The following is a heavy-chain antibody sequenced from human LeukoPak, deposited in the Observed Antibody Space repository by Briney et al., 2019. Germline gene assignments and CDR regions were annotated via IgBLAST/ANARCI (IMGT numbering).Heavy chain of an antibody. J-gene: IGHJ6*02. CDR3: ARDPEMFGADYYYGMDV. Sequence: PGGSLRLSCAASGFTFSSYWMSWVRQAPGKGLEWVSSISSSSSYIYYADSVKGRFTISRDNAKNSLYLQMNSLRAEDTAVYYCARDPEMFGADYYYGMDVWGQGTTVTVSS. V-gene: IGHV3-21*01. CDR1: GFTFSSYW. D-gene: IGHD3-10*02. CDR2: ISSSSSYI.